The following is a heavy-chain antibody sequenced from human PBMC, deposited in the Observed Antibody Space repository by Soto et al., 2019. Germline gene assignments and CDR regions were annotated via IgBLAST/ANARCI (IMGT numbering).Heavy chain of an antibody. CDR3: ARGGRGYVWFNEF. CDR1: GGIFSSYA. CDR2: IIPIFGTA. J-gene: IGHJ4*02. V-gene: IGHV1-69*01. D-gene: IGHD3-22*01. Sequence: QEQLVQSGAEVKKPGSSVKVSCKASGGIFSSYAISWVRQAPGQGLEWMGGIIPIFGTANYAQKFQGRVTITADESTNTAYMDLSSLKSEETAIYYCARGGRGYVWFNEFWGQGTLVTVSS.